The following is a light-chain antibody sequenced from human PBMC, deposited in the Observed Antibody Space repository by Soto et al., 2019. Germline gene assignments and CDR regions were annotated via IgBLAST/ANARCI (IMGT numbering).Light chain of an antibody. CDR3: QQYYSYPVT. CDR2: AAS. CDR1: QGISSY. Sequence: AIRMTQSPSSFSASTGDRVTITCRASQGISSYLAWYQQKPGKAPKHLIYAASTLHRGVPSRFSGSGSGTDFTLTISCLQSEAFATFYCQQYYSYPVTFGQGARLEIK. J-gene: IGKJ5*01. V-gene: IGKV1-8*01.